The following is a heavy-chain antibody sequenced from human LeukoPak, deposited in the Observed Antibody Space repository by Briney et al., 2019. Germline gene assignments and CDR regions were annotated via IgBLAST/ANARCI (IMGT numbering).Heavy chain of an antibody. V-gene: IGHV3-9*03. D-gene: IGHD3-3*01. Sequence: GRSLRLSCAASGFTFDDYAMHWVRQAPGKGLEWVSGISWNSGSIGYADSVKGRFTISRDNAKNSLYLQMNSLRAEDMALYYRAKDATIFGVADPYYFDYWGQGTLVTVSS. CDR1: GFTFDDYA. CDR2: ISWNSGSI. CDR3: AKDATIFGVADPYYFDY. J-gene: IGHJ4*02.